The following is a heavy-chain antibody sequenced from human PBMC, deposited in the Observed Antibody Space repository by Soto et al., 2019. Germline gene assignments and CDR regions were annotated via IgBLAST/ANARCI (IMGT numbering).Heavy chain of an antibody. CDR1: GYIFTSYD. J-gene: IGHJ6*02. CDR3: VRQDTATYYYYYGMDD. CDR2: MNPNSGNT. Sequence: QVQLVQSGAEVKKPGASEKVSCKAPGYIFTSYDINWVRQATGHGLEWMGWMNPNSGNTGYAQKFQGRVTMTRNTSISTAYMELSSLRSEDTAVYYCVRQDTATYYYYYGMDDWGQGTTVTVSS. V-gene: IGHV1-8*01. D-gene: IGHD5-18*01.